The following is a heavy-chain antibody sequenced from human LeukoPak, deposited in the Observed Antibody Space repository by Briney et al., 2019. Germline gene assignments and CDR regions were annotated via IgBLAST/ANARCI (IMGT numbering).Heavy chain of an antibody. J-gene: IGHJ4*02. CDR1: GGSISSGGYY. V-gene: IGHV4-31*03. CDR2: IYYSGST. CDR3: ARAPYYYDSSGYIPFDY. D-gene: IGHD3-22*01. Sequence: PSQTLSLTCTVSGGSISSGGYYWSWIRQHPGKGLEWIGYIYYSGSTYYNPSLKSRVTISVDTSKNQFSLKLSSVTAADTAVYYCARAPYYYDSSGYIPFDYWGQGTLVTVSS.